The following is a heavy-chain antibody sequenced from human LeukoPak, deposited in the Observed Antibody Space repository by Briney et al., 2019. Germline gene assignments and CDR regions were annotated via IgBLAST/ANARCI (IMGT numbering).Heavy chain of an antibody. CDR2: ILYDGSNK. J-gene: IGHJ3*02. CDR3: AREGPHAFDI. CDR1: GFTFSSYA. V-gene: IGHV3-30-3*01. Sequence: GGSLRLSCAASGFTFSSYAMHWVRQAPGKGLGWVAVILYDGSNKCYADSVKGRFTISRDNSKNTLYLQMNSLRDEDTGVYHCAREGPHAFDIWGQGTMLTVSS.